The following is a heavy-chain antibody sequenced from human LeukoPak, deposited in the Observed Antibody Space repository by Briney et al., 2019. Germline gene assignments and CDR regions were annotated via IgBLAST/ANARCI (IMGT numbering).Heavy chain of an antibody. J-gene: IGHJ6*02. Sequence: GGSLRLSCAASGFTFSSYAMSWVRQAPGKGLEWVSAISGSGGSTYYADSVKGRFTISRDNSKNTLYLQMNSLRAEDTAVYYCAKDGGASEKRQHLPYYYGMDVWGQGTTVTVSS. CDR1: GFTFSSYA. CDR2: ISGSGGST. V-gene: IGHV3-23*01. D-gene: IGHD6-13*01. CDR3: AKDGGASEKRQHLPYYYGMDV.